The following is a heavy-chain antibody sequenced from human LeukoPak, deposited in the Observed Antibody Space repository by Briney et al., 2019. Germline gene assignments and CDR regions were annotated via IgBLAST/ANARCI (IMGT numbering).Heavy chain of an antibody. J-gene: IGHJ4*02. Sequence: SETLSLTCAVYGGSFSGYYWSWIRQPPGKGLEWIGEINHSGSTNYNSSLKSRVTISVDTSKNQFSLKLSSVTAADTAVYYYARSLGPWWGQGTLVTVSS. D-gene: IGHD5/OR15-5a*01. V-gene: IGHV4-34*01. CDR1: GGSFSGYY. CDR2: INHSGST. CDR3: ARSLGPW.